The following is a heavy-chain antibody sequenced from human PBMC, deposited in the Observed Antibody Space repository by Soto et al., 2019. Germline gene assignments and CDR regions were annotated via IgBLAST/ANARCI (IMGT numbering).Heavy chain of an antibody. Sequence: GGSLRLSCAASGFTFSNAWINWVRQAPGKGLEWVGRVKSKNDGGTTDFAAPVGGRFAISRDDSKNMVYLEMNSLQTEDTAIYYCTTDSYITSIIVRFDYWGHGTLVTVSS. CDR3: TTDSYITSIIVRFDY. V-gene: IGHV3-15*07. D-gene: IGHD3-22*01. J-gene: IGHJ4*01. CDR1: GFTFSNAW. CDR2: VKSKNDGGTT.